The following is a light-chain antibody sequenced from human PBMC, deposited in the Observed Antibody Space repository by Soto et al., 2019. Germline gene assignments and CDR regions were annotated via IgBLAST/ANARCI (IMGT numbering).Light chain of an antibody. CDR3: SSYTTIKTVI. J-gene: IGLJ2*01. Sequence: QSALAQPASVSGSPGQSITISCTGTSSDVGAYNYVSWYHQHHPGKAPELIIYDVTDRPSGVSTRFSGSKSGNTASLTISGLQAEDEGDYYCSSYTTIKTVIFGAGTKVTVL. V-gene: IGLV2-14*01. CDR1: SSDVGAYNY. CDR2: DVT.